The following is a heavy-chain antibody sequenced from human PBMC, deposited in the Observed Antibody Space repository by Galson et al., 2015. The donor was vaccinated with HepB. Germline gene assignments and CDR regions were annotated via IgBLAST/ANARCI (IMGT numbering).Heavy chain of an antibody. CDR2: ISGSRDTT. D-gene: IGHD3-3*01. CDR1: GFTFSNYG. Sequence: SLRLSCAASGFTFSNYGMNWVHQAPGKGLEWVATISGSRDTTYYADSVKGRFTVSRDNSKNTLYLQMNSLRAEDTALYYCAKPGRNFWSVPHDTFDIWGQGTKVTVSS. J-gene: IGHJ3*02. V-gene: IGHV3-23*01. CDR3: AKPGRNFWSVPHDTFDI.